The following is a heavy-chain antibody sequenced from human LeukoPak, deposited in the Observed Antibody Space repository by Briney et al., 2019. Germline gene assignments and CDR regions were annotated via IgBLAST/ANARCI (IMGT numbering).Heavy chain of an antibody. CDR1: GLTFNNYW. CDR2: IKQDGSEK. D-gene: IGHD3-22*01. J-gene: IGHJ4*02. Sequence: PGGSLRLSCAASGLTFNNYWMNWVRQAPGKGLEWVANIKQDGSEKKYVDSVKGRFTISRDNAKKSLCLQMNSLRAEDTAVYYCARGKYDSSGYPLLGFDYWGQGTLVTGSS. V-gene: IGHV3-7*01. CDR3: ARGKYDSSGYPLLGFDY.